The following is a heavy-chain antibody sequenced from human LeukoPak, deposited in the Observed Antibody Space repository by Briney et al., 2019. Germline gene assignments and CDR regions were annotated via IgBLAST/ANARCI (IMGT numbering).Heavy chain of an antibody. CDR1: GYTFTSYD. Sequence: ASVKVSCKASGYTFTSYDINWVRQATGQGLEWMGWMNPNSGNTGYAQKFQGRVTMTRNTSISTAYTELSSLRSEDTAVYYCASIYDSSGYYLVYWGQGTLVTVSS. CDR2: MNPNSGNT. J-gene: IGHJ4*02. CDR3: ASIYDSSGYYLVY. V-gene: IGHV1-8*01. D-gene: IGHD3-22*01.